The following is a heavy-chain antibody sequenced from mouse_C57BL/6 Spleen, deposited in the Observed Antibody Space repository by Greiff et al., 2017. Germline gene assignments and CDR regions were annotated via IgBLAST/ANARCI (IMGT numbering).Heavy chain of an antibody. J-gene: IGHJ1*03. Sequence: DVQLVESEGGLVQPGSSMKLSCTASGFTFSDYYMAWVRQVPEKGLEWVANINYDGSSTYYLDSLKSRFIISRGNAKNILYLQMSSLKSEDTATYYCARDGGYYGSSPYWYFDVWGTGTSVTVSS. D-gene: IGHD1-1*01. CDR2: INYDGSST. V-gene: IGHV5-16*01. CDR1: GFTFSDYY. CDR3: ARDGGYYGSSPYWYFDV.